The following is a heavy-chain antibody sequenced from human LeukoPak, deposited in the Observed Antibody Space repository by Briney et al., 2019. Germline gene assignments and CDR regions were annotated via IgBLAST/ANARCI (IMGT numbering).Heavy chain of an antibody. J-gene: IGHJ4*02. D-gene: IGHD5-18*01. CDR3: ARSTHTYYFDY. CDR1: GFIVNKYW. CDR2: ISSSSSYI. Sequence: GGSLRLSCAASGFIVNKYWMTWVRQAPGKGLEWVSSISSSSSYIYYADSVKGRFTISRDNAKNSLYLQMNSLRAEDTAVYYCARSTHTYYFDYWGQGTLVTVSS. V-gene: IGHV3-21*01.